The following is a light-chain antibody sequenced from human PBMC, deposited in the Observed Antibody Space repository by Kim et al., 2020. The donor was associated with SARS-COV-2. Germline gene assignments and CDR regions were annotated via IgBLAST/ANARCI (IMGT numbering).Light chain of an antibody. CDR1: QSVSSY. CDR2: DAS. J-gene: IGKJ4*01. V-gene: IGKV3-11*01. CDR3: QQRNNWPLT. Sequence: SAGERATISCRASQSVSSYLTWYQQKPGKAPRLLIYDASSGATGIPSRFSGSGSGTDFTLTISSLEPEDFAIYYCQQRNNWPLTFGGGTKVDIK.